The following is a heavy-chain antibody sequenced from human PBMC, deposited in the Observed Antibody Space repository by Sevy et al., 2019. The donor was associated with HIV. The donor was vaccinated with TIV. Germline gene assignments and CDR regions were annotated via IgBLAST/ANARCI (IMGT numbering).Heavy chain of an antibody. CDR1: GYTVSNYG. CDR2: ISGYNGNT. D-gene: IGHD3-22*01. J-gene: IGHJ4*02. Sequence: ASVKVSCQASGYTVSNYGVTWVRQAPGQGLEGMGWISGYNGNTKYAQKFQDRVIMTTDTATSTAYMELRSLRSDDTAVYYCVRDESFSLIVVDPDYWGQGTLVTVSS. CDR3: VRDESFSLIVVDPDY. V-gene: IGHV1-18*01.